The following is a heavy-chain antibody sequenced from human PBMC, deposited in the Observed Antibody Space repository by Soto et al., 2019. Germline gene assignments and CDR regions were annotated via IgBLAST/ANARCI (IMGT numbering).Heavy chain of an antibody. J-gene: IGHJ2*01. CDR3: ARDQTEAGPFDL. CDR2: IYHSGTT. CDR1: GGSISSGGYS. Sequence: QLQLQESGSGLVKPSETLSLTCAVSGGSISSGGYSWSWIRQPPGKGLEWIGYIYHSGTTYYNPSLESRVTISVDRSKNQISLKLSSVTAADTAVYYCARDQTEAGPFDLWGRGTLVTVSS. V-gene: IGHV4-30-2*01. D-gene: IGHD6-13*01.